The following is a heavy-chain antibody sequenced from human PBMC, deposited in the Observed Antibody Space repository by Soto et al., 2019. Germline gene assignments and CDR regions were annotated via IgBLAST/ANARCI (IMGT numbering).Heavy chain of an antibody. V-gene: IGHV4-34*01. CDR3: ARGRTGTAFDY. CDR2: INHSGST. CDR1: GGSFSGYY. J-gene: IGHJ4*02. Sequence: SETLSLTCAVYGGSFSGYYWSWIRQPPGKGLEWIGEINHSGSTNYNPSLKSRVTISVDTSKNQFSPKLSSVTAADTAVYYCARGRTGTAFDYWGQGTLVTVSS. D-gene: IGHD1-7*01.